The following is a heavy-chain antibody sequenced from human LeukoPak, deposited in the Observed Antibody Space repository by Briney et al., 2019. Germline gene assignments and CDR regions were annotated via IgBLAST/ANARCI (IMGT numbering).Heavy chain of an antibody. D-gene: IGHD6-19*01. CDR1: GGSISSYY. CDR3: ARDLSSGFDY. CDR2: IYYSGST. V-gene: IGHV4-59*12. J-gene: IGHJ4*02. Sequence: SETLSLTCTVSGGSISSYYWSWIRQPPGKGLERIGYIYYSGSTNYNPSLKSRVTISVDTSKNQFSLKLSSVTAADTAVYYCARDLSSGFDYWGQGTLVTVSS.